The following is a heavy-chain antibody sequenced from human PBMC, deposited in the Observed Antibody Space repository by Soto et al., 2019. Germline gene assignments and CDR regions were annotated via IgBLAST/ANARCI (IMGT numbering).Heavy chain of an antibody. CDR1: GGSISSSNL. J-gene: IGHJ4*02. V-gene: IGHV4-4*02. Sequence: QVQLQESGPGLVKPSGTLSLTCAVSGGSISSSNLWTWVRQPPGKGLAWIGEIYHGGSTNYNPSLKSRVTISVDKSKNQFSLRLSSVTAADTAVYYCARSPRSIAAGGIDYWGQGILVTVSS. CDR2: IYHGGST. D-gene: IGHD6-13*01. CDR3: ARSPRSIAAGGIDY.